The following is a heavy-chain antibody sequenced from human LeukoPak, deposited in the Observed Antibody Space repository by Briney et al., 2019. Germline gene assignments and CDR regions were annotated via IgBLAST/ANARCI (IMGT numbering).Heavy chain of an antibody. V-gene: IGHV3-23*01. D-gene: IGHD2-2*01. CDR2: ISGSGDST. CDR3: AKGGVVPAAIPLDFDY. CDR1: GFTFSSYG. J-gene: IGHJ4*02. Sequence: GGSLRLSCAASGFTFSSYGMSWVRQAPGKGLEWVSAISGSGDSTYYADSVKGRLTISRDNSKNTLFLQMNSLRAEDTAVYYCAKGGVVPAAIPLDFDYWGQGTLVTVSS.